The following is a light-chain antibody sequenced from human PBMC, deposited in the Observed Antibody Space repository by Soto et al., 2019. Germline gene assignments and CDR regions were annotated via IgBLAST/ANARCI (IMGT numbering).Light chain of an antibody. CDR2: RAS. Sequence: EIVLTQSPGTLSLYPGESATLSCRASQSVTSSYIAWYQQKPGQAPRLLIYRASTSATGIPDRFSGSGSGTDFALIISRLEPEDFAVYHCQQYGSSPWTFGQGTKVEI. J-gene: IGKJ1*01. V-gene: IGKV3-20*01. CDR3: QQYGSSPWT. CDR1: QSVTSSY.